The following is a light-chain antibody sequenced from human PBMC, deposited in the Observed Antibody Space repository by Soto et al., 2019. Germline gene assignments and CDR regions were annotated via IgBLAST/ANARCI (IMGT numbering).Light chain of an antibody. CDR3: QQRNNWPT. CDR2: GTS. J-gene: IGKJ1*01. CDR1: QSLSSSY. V-gene: IGKV3D-20*02. Sequence: EIVLTQSPGTLSLSPGERATLSCRASQSLSSSYLAWYQQKPGQAPRLLIYGTSIRATGIPDRFSGSGSGTDFTLTITRLEPEDFAVYYCQQRNNWPTFGQGTKVEIK.